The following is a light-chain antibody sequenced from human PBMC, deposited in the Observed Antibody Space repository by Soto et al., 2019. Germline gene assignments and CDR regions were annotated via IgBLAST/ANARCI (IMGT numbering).Light chain of an antibody. J-gene: IGLJ2*01. CDR3: PSYDSSLSGSRV. V-gene: IGLV1-40*01. CDR1: SSNIGAGYD. CDR2: GNS. Sequence: QSVLTQPPSVSGAPGQRVTISCTGSSSNIGAGYDVHWYQQLPGTAPKLLIYGNSNRPSGVPDRFSGSKSGTSASLAITGLQAQDEADYYCPSYDSSLSGSRVFGGGTKLTDL.